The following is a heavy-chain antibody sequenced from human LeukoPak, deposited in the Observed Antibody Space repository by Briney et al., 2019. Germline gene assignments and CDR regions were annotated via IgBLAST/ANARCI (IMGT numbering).Heavy chain of an antibody. CDR3: AKDLLYYGV. V-gene: IGHV3-30*02. J-gene: IGHJ6*04. Sequence: PGGSLRLSCAASGFTFSNYDMHWVRQAPGKGLEWVAFIWSDGSNRYYADSVKGRFTITRDNSKNTLYLQMNSLRAEDTAVYYCAKDLLYYGVWGKGTTVTVSS. D-gene: IGHD3-3*01. CDR1: GFTFSNYD. CDR2: IWSDGSNR.